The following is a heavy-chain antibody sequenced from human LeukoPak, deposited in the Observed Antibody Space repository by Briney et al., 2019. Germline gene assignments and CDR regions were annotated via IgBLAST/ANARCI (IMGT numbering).Heavy chain of an antibody. CDR1: GFTVSSNY. D-gene: IGHD3-22*01. CDR2: IYSGGST. J-gene: IGHJ4*02. Sequence: PGGSLRLSCAASGFTVSSNYMSWVRQAPGKGLEWVSVIYSGGSTYYADFVKGRFTISRDNSKNTLYLQMNSLRAEDTAVYYCASDGYYYDSSGYYYRAPFDYWGQGTLVTVSS. V-gene: IGHV3-66*01. CDR3: ASDGYYYDSSGYYYRAPFDY.